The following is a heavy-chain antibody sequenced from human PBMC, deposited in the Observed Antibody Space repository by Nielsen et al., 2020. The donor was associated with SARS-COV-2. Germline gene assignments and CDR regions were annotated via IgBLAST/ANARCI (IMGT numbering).Heavy chain of an antibody. J-gene: IGHJ5*02. Sequence: GGSLRLSCAASKFTFNSYAMSWVRQAPGKGLEWVSAISGNGDTTYYADSVKGRFIISRDNSKNTLYLQMSSLRAEDTAVYYCGKAPGSGWYAWFDPWGQGTLVTVSS. CDR1: KFTFNSYA. D-gene: IGHD6-19*01. V-gene: IGHV3-23*01. CDR2: ISGNGDTT. CDR3: GKAPGSGWYAWFDP.